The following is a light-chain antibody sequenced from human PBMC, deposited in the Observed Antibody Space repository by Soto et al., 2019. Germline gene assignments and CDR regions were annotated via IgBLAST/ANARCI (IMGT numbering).Light chain of an antibody. CDR3: QQYNSYPWT. V-gene: IGKV3-15*01. J-gene: IGKJ1*01. CDR1: QSVSTN. Sequence: ETVMTQSPATLSVSPGERATLSCRASQSVSTNLAWYQQKPGQAPRLLIYGTSTRATGIPARFSGSGSGTEFTLTISSLQSDDFATYYCQQYNSYPWTFGQGTKVEIK. CDR2: GTS.